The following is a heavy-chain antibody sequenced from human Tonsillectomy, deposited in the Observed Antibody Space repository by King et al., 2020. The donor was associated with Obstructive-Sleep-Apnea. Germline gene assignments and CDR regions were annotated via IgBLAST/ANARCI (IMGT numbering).Heavy chain of an antibody. CDR3: ANATYRCVGESGYWFDP. D-gene: IGHD3-10*01. V-gene: IGHV4-30-4*01. J-gene: IGHJ5*02. CDR2: IYYSGST. CDR1: GGSISSGDYY. Sequence: VQLQESGPGLVKPSQTLSLTCTVSGGSISSGDYYWSWIRQPPGKGLEWIGYIYYSGSTYYNSSLKSRVIISVDTSKNQFSLKLSSVTAADTAVYYCANATYRCVGESGYWFDPWGQGTLVTVSS.